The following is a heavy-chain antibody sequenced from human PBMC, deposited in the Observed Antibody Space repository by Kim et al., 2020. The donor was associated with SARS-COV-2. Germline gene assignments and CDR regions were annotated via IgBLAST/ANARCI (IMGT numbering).Heavy chain of an antibody. CDR2: INPSGGST. J-gene: IGHJ4*02. D-gene: IGHD3-10*01. Sequence: ASVKVSCKASGYTFTSYYMHWVRQAPGQGLEWMGIINPSGGSTSYAQKFQGRVTMTRDTSTSTVYMELSSLRSEDTAVYYCARDRWGSSYYGSGSDLDYWGQGTLVTVSS. CDR1: GYTFTSYY. V-gene: IGHV1-46*01. CDR3: ARDRWGSSYYGSGSDLDY.